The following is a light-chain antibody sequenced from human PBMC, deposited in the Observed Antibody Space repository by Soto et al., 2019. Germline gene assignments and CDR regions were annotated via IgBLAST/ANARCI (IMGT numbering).Light chain of an antibody. CDR2: RNN. J-gene: IGLJ1*01. CDR1: SSNIGSNY. CDR3: AAWDDSLSGAYV. Sequence: QSVLTQPLSASGTPGQRVTISCSGSSSNIGSNYVYWYQQLPGTAPKLLIYRNNQRPSGVPDRSSGSKSGTSASLAISGLRSEDEADYYCAAWDDSLSGAYVFGTGTKVTVL. V-gene: IGLV1-47*01.